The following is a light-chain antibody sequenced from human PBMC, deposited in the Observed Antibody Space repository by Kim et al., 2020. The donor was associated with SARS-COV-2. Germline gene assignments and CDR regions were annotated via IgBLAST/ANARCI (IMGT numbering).Light chain of an antibody. CDR1: SLRSYY. CDR2: GKN. J-gene: IGLJ2*01. Sequence: SSELTQDPAVSVALGQTVRITCQGDSLRSYYATWXQQKPGQAPILVIYGKNNRPSGIPDRFSGSSSGNTASLTITGTQAGDEADYYRNSRDSNDNVVFGG. V-gene: IGLV3-19*01. CDR3: NSRDSNDNVV.